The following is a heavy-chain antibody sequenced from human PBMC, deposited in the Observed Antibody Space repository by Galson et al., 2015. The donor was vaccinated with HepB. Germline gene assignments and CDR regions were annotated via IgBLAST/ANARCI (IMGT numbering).Heavy chain of an antibody. D-gene: IGHD1-1*01. J-gene: IGHJ4*02. CDR2: ISWNSGSI. V-gene: IGHV3-9*01. Sequence: SLRLSCAASGFTFDDYAMHWVRQAPGKGLEWVSGISWNSGSIGYADSVKGRFTISRDNAKNSLYLQMNSLRAEDTALYYCAKDTPDDAFDYWGQGTLVTVSS. CDR3: AKDTPDDAFDY. CDR1: GFTFDDYA.